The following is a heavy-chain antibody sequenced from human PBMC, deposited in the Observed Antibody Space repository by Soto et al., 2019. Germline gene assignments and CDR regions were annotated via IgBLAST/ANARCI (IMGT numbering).Heavy chain of an antibody. CDR2: ISHDGSEQ. J-gene: IGHJ6*02. CDR1: GITPNNFA. V-gene: IGHV3-30*18. CDR3: VKDRVPGAYGHYYGMDV. D-gene: IGHD5-12*01. Sequence: QVQLVESGGGVVQPGGSRELSVKALGITPNNFAIHGVRKVPAKGLEWWAVISHDGSEQYYADSMKGRLNISRDNSKNTVNLQMNSLRGEDTAIYYCVKDRVPGAYGHYYGMDVWGQGTTVTVSS.